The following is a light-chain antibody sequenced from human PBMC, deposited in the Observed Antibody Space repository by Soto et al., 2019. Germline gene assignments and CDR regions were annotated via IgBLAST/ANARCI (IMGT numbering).Light chain of an antibody. V-gene: IGLV1-44*01. Sequence: QSVLTQPPSASGTPGQRGTISCSGSSSNIGSNNVNWFEQLPGTAPKLLIYSNNQRPSGVPDRFSGSKSGTSASLAISGLQSEDEADYYCATWDDSLNAWVFGGGTKLTVL. CDR2: SNN. CDR3: ATWDDSLNAWV. CDR1: SSNIGSNN. J-gene: IGLJ3*02.